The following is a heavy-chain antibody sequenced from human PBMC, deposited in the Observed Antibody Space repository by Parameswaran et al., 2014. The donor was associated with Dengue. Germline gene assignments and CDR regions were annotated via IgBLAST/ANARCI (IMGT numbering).Heavy chain of an antibody. CDR3: ARDLSYGDYLPYYYYYGMDV. CDR2: INPSGGST. Sequence: VRQAPGQGLEWMGIINPSGGSTSYAQKFQGRVTMTRDTSTSTVYMELSSLRSEDTAVYYCARDLSYGDYLPYYYYYGMDVWGQGTTVTVSS. D-gene: IGHD4-17*01. J-gene: IGHJ6*02. V-gene: IGHV1-46*01.